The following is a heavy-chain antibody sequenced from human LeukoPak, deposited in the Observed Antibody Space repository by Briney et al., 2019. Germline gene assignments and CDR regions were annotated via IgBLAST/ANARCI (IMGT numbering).Heavy chain of an antibody. J-gene: IGHJ4*02. CDR2: INGAGGTT. CDR1: GFTFDDYA. V-gene: IGHV3-43*02. Sequence: GESLRLSCAASGFTFDDYAMHWVRQAPGKGLEWVAVINGAGGTTYYADSVKGRFTISRDNSKNSPYLQMNSLGTEDTALYYCVKRGNDNYFDGWGQGTLVTVSS. CDR3: VKRGNDNYFDG.